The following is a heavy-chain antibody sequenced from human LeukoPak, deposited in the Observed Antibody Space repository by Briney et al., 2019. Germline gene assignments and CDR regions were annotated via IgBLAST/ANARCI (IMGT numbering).Heavy chain of an antibody. CDR3: AKDLGFGELNRYDY. CDR1: GFTFSSYG. Sequence: GGSLRLSCAASGFTFSSYGMSWVRQAPGKGLEWVSGISDSGSSTYYADSVKGRFTIFRDNSKSTVYLQMNSLRVDDTAVYYCAKDLGFGELNRYDYWGQGTLVTVSS. V-gene: IGHV3-23*01. CDR2: ISDSGSST. D-gene: IGHD3-10*01. J-gene: IGHJ4*02.